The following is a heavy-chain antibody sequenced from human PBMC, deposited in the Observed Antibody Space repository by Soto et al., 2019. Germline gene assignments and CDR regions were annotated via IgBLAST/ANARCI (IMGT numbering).Heavy chain of an antibody. CDR3: ARDRRWGATTPTDY. Sequence: QVQLVQSGAEVKKPGASVKVYCKASGYTFTSYGISWVRQAPGQGLAWMGWISAYNGNTNDAQKLHGRVTMTTDTSTSTAYMELSSLRSDDTAVYYCARDRRWGATTPTDYWGQGTLVTVSS. CDR1: GYTFTSYG. D-gene: IGHD1-26*01. J-gene: IGHJ4*02. V-gene: IGHV1-18*01. CDR2: ISAYNGNT.